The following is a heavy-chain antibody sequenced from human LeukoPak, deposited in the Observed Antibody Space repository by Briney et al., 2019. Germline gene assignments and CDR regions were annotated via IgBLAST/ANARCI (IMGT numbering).Heavy chain of an antibody. V-gene: IGHV1-18*01. CDR3: ARGRRGSGWNDY. J-gene: IGHJ4*02. CDR2: ISAYNGDT. CDR1: GYTFTSYG. D-gene: IGHD6-19*01. Sequence: GASVKVSCKASGYTFTSYGICWVREAPGQGLEWMGWISAYNGDTNYAQKLEGRLTMTTDTSTSTAYMELRSLRSDGTAVDYCARGRRGSGWNDYWGQGTLVTVSS.